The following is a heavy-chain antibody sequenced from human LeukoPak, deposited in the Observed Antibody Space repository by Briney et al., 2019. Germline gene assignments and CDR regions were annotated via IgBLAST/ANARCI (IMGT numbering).Heavy chain of an antibody. Sequence: SETLSLTCAVSGDSISSSSYYWGWIRQPPGKGLEWIGSIYYSGSTYYNPSLKSRVTISVDTSKNQFSLKLSSVTAADTAKYYCATDKGPYSGSWYPNWFDPWGQGTLVTVSS. CDR1: GDSISSSSYY. CDR3: ATDKGPYSGSWYPNWFDP. CDR2: IYYSGST. J-gene: IGHJ5*02. D-gene: IGHD6-13*01. V-gene: IGHV4-39*07.